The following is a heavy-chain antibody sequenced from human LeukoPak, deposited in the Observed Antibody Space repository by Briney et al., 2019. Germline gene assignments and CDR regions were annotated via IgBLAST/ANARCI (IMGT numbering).Heavy chain of an antibody. CDR3: AREWVAGYKYYYYYYGMDV. V-gene: IGHV3-7*01. J-gene: IGHJ6*02. CDR2: TNQDGSEK. D-gene: IGHD6-19*01. CDR1: GFTFSSSW. Sequence: GGSLRLSCAASGFTFSSSWMTWVRQVPGKGLEWVASTNQDGSEKYYVDSVKGRFTISRDNAKNSLYLQMNSLRAEDTAVYYCAREWVAGYKYYYYYYGMDVWGQGTTVTVSS.